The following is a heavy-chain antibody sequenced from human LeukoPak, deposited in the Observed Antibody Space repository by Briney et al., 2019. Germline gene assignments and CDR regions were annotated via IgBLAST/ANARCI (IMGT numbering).Heavy chain of an antibody. CDR1: GGSFRSSTYY. CDR2: IYYIGNT. D-gene: IGHD6-19*01. CDR3: ARQGGTAVIFDY. Sequence: KPSETLSLTCTVSGGSFRSSTYYWGWIRQPPGKGLEWIGSIYYIGNTYYNPSLKSRVTISVDTSKNQFSLKLSSVTAADTAVYYCARQGGTAVIFDYWGQGTLVTVSS. J-gene: IGHJ4*02. V-gene: IGHV4-39*01.